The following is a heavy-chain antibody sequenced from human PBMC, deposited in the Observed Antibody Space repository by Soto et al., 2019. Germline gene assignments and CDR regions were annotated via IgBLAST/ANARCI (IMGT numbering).Heavy chain of an antibody. CDR2: IGAYNGYT. Sequence: ASVKVSCKASGYTFSHYGINWVRQAPGQGLEWMGWIGAYNGYTNYEQKFQGRVTMTTDTSTGTGYMELRSLTADDTAVYYCARDLMGFAVTHYHYCAIDVCGQGTTVTVYS. CDR1: GYTFSHYG. D-gene: IGHD6-19*01. V-gene: IGHV1-18*04. J-gene: IGHJ6*02. CDR3: ARDLMGFAVTHYHYCAIDV.